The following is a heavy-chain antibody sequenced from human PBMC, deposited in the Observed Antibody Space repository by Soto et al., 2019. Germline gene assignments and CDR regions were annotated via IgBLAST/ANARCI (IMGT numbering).Heavy chain of an antibody. D-gene: IGHD5-18*01. Sequence: QVQLVESGGGVVQPGRSLRLSCAASGFTFSSYGMHWVRQSPGKGLEWVAVIGYDGIKKHYADSVKGRFTISRDNSKNPVYLQMNRLSAEDTAVYYCARDRTWIPTGGSYYFDYWGQGTLVTVSS. CDR3: ARDRTWIPTGGSYYFDY. V-gene: IGHV3-33*01. CDR1: GFTFSSYG. J-gene: IGHJ4*02. CDR2: IGYDGIKK.